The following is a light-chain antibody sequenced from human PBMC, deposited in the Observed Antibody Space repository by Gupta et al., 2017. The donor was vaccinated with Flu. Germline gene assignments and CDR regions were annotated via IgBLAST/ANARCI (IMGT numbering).Light chain of an antibody. Sequence: QSALTQPASVSGSPGQSITIPCTVTSSDVGGYNLVSWYHHHPGQAPQLMIFEGSRRPSGVSNRFSGSKSGNTASLTISGLQAEDEADYDCYSYAGSNTLLFGGGTKLTVL. J-gene: IGLJ2*01. CDR3: YSYAGSNTLL. CDR2: EGS. V-gene: IGLV2-23*01. CDR1: SSDVGGYNL.